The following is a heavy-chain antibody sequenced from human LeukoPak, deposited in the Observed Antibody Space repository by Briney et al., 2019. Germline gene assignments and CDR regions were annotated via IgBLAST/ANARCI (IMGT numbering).Heavy chain of an antibody. J-gene: IGHJ6*02. CDR1: GFSFDLYW. CDR2: MNELGTAG. D-gene: IGHD2-21*01. CDR3: ARVIFRVSLYSGLDV. Sequence: GGSLRLSCAASGFSFDLYWLAWVRQAPGKGLEWVATMNELGTAGHYVDSVKGRFAISRNNAQDSLFLQMDSLRAEDTAVYYCARVIFRVSLYSGLDVWGQGTTVTVSS. V-gene: IGHV3-7*01.